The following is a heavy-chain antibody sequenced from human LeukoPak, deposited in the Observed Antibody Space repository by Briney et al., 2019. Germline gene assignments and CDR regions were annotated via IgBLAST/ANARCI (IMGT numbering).Heavy chain of an antibody. V-gene: IGHV1-2*06. D-gene: IGHD1-26*01. J-gene: IGHJ3*01. CDR3: VGGGGSYGDV. CDR2: FDPYSGGA. Sequence: ASVKVSCKASGYTFTGYYMHWVRQAPGQGLEWMGRFDPYSGGASYALKFEGRVTVTRDPSISTDYMELSRLRPDDTAVYYCVGGGGSYGDVWGQGTAVTVSS. CDR1: GYTFTGYY.